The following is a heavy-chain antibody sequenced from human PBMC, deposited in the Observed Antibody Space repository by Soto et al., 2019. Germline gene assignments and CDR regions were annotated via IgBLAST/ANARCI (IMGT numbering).Heavy chain of an antibody. Sequence: SGPTREPTQTLTLTCTFSGFSLSTSGVGVGWIRQPPGKALEWLALIYWDDDKRYSPSLKSRLTITKDTSKNQVVLTVTNMDPVDTATYYFFHSLSPNLGSMGAFDYWGQGTLVTVSS. CDR3: FHSLSPNLGSMGAFDY. CDR2: IYWDDDK. V-gene: IGHV2-5*02. J-gene: IGHJ4*02. CDR1: GFSLSTSGVG. D-gene: IGHD3-16*01.